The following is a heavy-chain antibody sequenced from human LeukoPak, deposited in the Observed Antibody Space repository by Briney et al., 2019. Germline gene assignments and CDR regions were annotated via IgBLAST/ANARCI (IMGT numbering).Heavy chain of an antibody. J-gene: IGHJ6*02. D-gene: IGHD6-13*01. CDR3: AKPYSSSWYYYGMDV. Sequence: GGSLRLSCAASGFTFDDYAMHWVRQAPGKGLEWVSGISWNSGSMGYADSVKGRFTISRDNAKNSLYLQMNSLRAEDTALYYCAKPYSSSWYYYGMDVWGQGTTVTVSS. CDR1: GFTFDDYA. V-gene: IGHV3-9*01. CDR2: ISWNSGSM.